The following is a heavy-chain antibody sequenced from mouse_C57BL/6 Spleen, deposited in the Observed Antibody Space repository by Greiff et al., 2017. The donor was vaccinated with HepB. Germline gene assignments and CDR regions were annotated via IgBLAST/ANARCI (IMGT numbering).Heavy chain of an antibody. J-gene: IGHJ3*01. CDR2: IWSDGST. V-gene: IGHV2-6-1*01. Sequence: VQLVESGPGLVAPSQSLSITCTVSGFSLTSYGVHWVRQPPGKGLEWLVVIWSDGSTTYNSALKSRLSISKDNSKSQVFLKMNSLQTDDTAMYYCARHENGYYPAWFAYWGQGTLVTVSA. D-gene: IGHD2-3*01. CDR3: ARHENGYYPAWFAY. CDR1: GFSLTSYG.